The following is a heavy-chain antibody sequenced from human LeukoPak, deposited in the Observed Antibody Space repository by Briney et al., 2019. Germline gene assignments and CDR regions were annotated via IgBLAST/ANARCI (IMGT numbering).Heavy chain of an antibody. V-gene: IGHV3-23*01. D-gene: IGHD2-15*01. J-gene: IGHJ3*02. Sequence: GGSLRLSCAASGFTFSSYSMNWVRQAPGKGLEWVSAISGSGGSTYYADSVKGRFTISRDNSKNTLYLQMNSLRAEDTAVYYCARDIVVVVAATPGAFDIWGQGTMVTVSS. CDR1: GFTFSSYS. CDR3: ARDIVVVVAATPGAFDI. CDR2: ISGSGGST.